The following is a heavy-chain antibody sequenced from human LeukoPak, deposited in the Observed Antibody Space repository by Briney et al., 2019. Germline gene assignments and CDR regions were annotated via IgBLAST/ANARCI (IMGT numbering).Heavy chain of an antibody. CDR2: IGRYGVTT. J-gene: IGHJ4*02. V-gene: IGHV3-48*03. Sequence: PGGSLRLSCAASGFTLSTYEMNWVRQAPGKGLEWVAYIGRYGVTTYYADSVKGRFTISRDNAKNSLYLQMNSLRAEDTALYYCAKGWAGTFDYWGQGTLVTVSS. CDR1: GFTLSTYE. D-gene: IGHD6-19*01. CDR3: AKGWAGTFDY.